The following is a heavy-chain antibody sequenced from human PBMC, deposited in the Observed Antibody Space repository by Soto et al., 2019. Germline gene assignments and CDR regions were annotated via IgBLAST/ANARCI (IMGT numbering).Heavy chain of an antibody. J-gene: IGHJ4*02. CDR2: IYYSGST. V-gene: IGHV4-59*01. D-gene: IGHD2-21*01. CDR1: GGSISSYY. Sequence: PSETLSLTCTVSGGSISSYYWSWIRQPPGKGLEWIGYIYYSGSTNYNPSLKSRVTISVDTSKNQFSLKLSSVTAADTAVYYCARETGGDGYKPLGYWGQGTLVTVSS. CDR3: ARETGGDGYKPLGY.